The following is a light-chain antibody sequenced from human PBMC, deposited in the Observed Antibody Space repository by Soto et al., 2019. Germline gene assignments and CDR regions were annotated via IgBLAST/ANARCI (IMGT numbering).Light chain of an antibody. CDR3: SSYTTSSTWV. CDR1: SSDVGGYKY. V-gene: IGLV2-14*01. CDR2: EVS. J-gene: IGLJ3*02. Sequence: QSALTQPASVSGSPGQSSTISCTGTSSDVGGYKYVSWYQHHPGKAPKLMIYEVSNRPSGVSNRFSGSKSGNTASLTISGLQAEDEADYYCSSYTTSSTWVFGGGTKVTVL.